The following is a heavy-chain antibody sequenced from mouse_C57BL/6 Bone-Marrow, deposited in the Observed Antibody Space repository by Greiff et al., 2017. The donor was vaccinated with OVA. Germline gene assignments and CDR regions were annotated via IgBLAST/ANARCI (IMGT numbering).Heavy chain of an antibody. CDR1: GYTFTDYN. V-gene: IGHV1-22*01. D-gene: IGHD2-5*01. J-gene: IGHJ4*01. CDR2: INPNNGGT. Sequence: VQLQQSGPELVKPGASVKMSCKASGYTFTDYNVHWVKQSHGKSLEWIGYINPNNGGTSYNQKFKGKATLTVNKSSSTAYMELRSLTSEDSAVYYCARGIAYYSNYDYAMDYWGQGTSVTVAS. CDR3: ARGIAYYSNYDYAMDY.